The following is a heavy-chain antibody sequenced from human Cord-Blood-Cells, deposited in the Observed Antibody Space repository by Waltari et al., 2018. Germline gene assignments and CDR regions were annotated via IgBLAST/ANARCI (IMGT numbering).Heavy chain of an antibody. CDR2: MNPNSGNT. CDR1: GYTFTSYD. J-gene: IGHJ6*02. CDR3: ASSSSSYYYYYGMDV. D-gene: IGHD6-6*01. Sequence: VQLVQSGAEVKKPGASVKVSCKASGYTFTSYDINWVRQATGQGLEWMGWMNPNSGNTGYAQKFQGRVTMTRNTAISTAYMELSSLRCEDTAVYYCASSSSSYYYYYGMDVWGQGTTVTVSS. V-gene: IGHV1-8*01.